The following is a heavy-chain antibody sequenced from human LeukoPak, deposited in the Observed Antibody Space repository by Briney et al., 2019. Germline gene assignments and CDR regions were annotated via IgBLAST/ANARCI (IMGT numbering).Heavy chain of an antibody. D-gene: IGHD3-10*01. V-gene: IGHV1-69*10. J-gene: IGHJ6*02. Sequence: VKVSCKASGGTFSSYAISWVRQAPGQGLEWMGRIIPILGIANYAQKFQGRATITADKSTSTAYMELSSLRSEDTAVYYCARGMVRGVMKSDYYYGMDVWGQGTTVTVSS. CDR1: GGTFSSYA. CDR2: IIPILGIA. CDR3: ARGMVRGVMKSDYYYGMDV.